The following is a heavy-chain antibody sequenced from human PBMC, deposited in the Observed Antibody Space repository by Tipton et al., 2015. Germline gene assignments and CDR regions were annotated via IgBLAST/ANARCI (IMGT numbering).Heavy chain of an antibody. CDR2: IFHRGDT. D-gene: IGHD2-2*01. J-gene: IGHJ4*02. CDR1: GYSISSGYY. CDR3: ARQHCYSTTCYAEFYYFDY. V-gene: IGHV4-38-2*01. Sequence: TLSLTCDVSGYSISSGYYWGWIRQPPGKGLEWIGSIFHRGDTNYNPSLKSRVTISLDTSKNQFSLKLSSVTAADTAVYYCARQHCYSTTCYAEFYYFDYWGQGSLVTVSS.